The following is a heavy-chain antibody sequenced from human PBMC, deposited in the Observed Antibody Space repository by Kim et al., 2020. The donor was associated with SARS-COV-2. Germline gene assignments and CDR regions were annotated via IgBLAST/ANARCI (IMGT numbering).Heavy chain of an antibody. Sequence: SETLSLTCAVYGGSFSGYYWSWIRQPPGKGLEWIGEIYHSGSTNYNPSLKSRVTISVDTSKNQFSLKLSSVTAADTAVFYCARGGYTSTWYGLRGWFDPWGQGTLVTVSS. CDR3: ARGGYTSTWYGLRGWFDP. CDR1: GGSFSGYY. J-gene: IGHJ5*02. CDR2: IYHSGST. V-gene: IGHV4-34*01. D-gene: IGHD6-13*01.